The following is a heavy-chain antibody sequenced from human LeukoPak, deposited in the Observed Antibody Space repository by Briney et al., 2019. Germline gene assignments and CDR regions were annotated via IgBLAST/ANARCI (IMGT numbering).Heavy chain of an antibody. J-gene: IGHJ4*02. CDR2: INPSGGST. D-gene: IGHD3-9*01. CDR3: ASGSYDILTGYYGHFDY. V-gene: IGHV1-46*01. Sequence: ASVKVSCKASGYTFTSYYMHWVRQAPGQGLEWMGIINPSGGSTSYAQKFQGRVTKTRDTSTSTVYMELSSLRSEDTAVYYCASGSYDILTGYYGHFDYWGQGTLVTVSS. CDR1: GYTFTSYY.